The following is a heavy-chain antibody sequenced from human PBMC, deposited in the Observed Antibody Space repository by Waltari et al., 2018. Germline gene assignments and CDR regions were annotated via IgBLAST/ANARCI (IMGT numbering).Heavy chain of an antibody. CDR2: IYTDGTT. CDR1: GFTVSSNH. Sequence: DVYLVESGGGLIQPGGSLRLSCAASGFTVSSNHINWVRQAPGKGLEWVSIIYTDGTTFYADSVKGRFSISRDNSKNTVYLRMNSLRAEDTAIYYCARSYNWNDGRLDYWGQGTLVTVSS. CDR3: ARSYNWNDGRLDY. V-gene: IGHV3-53*01. J-gene: IGHJ4*02. D-gene: IGHD1-20*01.